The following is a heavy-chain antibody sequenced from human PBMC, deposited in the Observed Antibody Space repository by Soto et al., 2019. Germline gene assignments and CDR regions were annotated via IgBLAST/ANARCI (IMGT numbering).Heavy chain of an antibody. CDR2: IITYSGNT. CDR3: ARIPCSSTTWYYASDI. D-gene: IGHD6-13*01. CDR1: GYTFTNYG. V-gene: IGHV1-18*01. J-gene: IGHJ3*02. Sequence: QVQLVQSGPEVKKPGASVKVSCKAAGYTFTNYGITWVRQAPGQGLECMGWIITYSGNTNYAQKLQDIVSLTADTSTSTAYMELRSLRADDTVVYYCARIPCSSTTWYYASDIWGQGTLVTVSS.